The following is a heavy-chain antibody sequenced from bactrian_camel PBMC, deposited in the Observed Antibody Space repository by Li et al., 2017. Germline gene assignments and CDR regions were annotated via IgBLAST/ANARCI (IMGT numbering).Heavy chain of an antibody. CDR1: GFTYVGNC. CDR2: ISNDGTT. J-gene: IGHJ6*01. D-gene: IGHD1*01. Sequence: VQLVESGGGSVQAGGSLRLSCVLSGFTYVGNCMAWFRQAPGKEREGIASISNDGTTRYADSVKGRFTISKDNAKNTLYLYMNSLKPEDTAMYYCTARAWAYCRGLFRVDDFAYWGRGPRSPSP. CDR3: TARAWAYCRGLFRVDDFAY. V-gene: IGHV3S55*01.